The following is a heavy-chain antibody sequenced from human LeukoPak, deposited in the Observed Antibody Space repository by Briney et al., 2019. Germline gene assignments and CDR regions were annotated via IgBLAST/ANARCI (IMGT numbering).Heavy chain of an antibody. CDR2: IRNKANRYTT. D-gene: IGHD2/OR15-2a*01. CDR1: GFMFSDHY. Sequence: GGSLRLSCAVSGFMFSDHYMDWVRQAPGKGLEWVGRIRNKANRYTTEYAASAKGRFSISRDDSRNSLYLQMNSLKTEDTAVYYCVRGRNSFDYWGQGTLVTVSS. CDR3: VRGRNSFDY. V-gene: IGHV3-72*01. J-gene: IGHJ4*02.